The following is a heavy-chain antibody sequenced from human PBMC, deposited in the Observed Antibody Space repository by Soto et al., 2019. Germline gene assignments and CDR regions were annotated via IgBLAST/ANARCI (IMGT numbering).Heavy chain of an antibody. CDR2: MNPNSGNT. D-gene: IGHD3-3*01. V-gene: IGHV1-8*01. CDR1: GYTFTSYD. CDR3: ARANRITIFGVVTQRGMDV. Sequence: ASVEVSCKASGYTFTSYDINWVRQATGQGLEWMGWMNPNSGNTGYAQKFQGRVTMTRNTSISTAYMELSSLRSEDTAVYYCARANRITIFGVVTQRGMDVWGQGTTVPVS. J-gene: IGHJ6*02.